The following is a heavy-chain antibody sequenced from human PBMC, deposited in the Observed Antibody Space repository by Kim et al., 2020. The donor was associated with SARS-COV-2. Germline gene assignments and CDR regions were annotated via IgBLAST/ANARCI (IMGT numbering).Heavy chain of an antibody. J-gene: IGHJ4*02. CDR2: IDPSDSYS. CDR3: ARLSSLSVYHLDSEGYYPVYS. V-gene: IGHV5-10-1*01. Sequence: GESLKISCKASGYSFSNFWINWVRQMPGKGLEWMGRIDPSDSYSKYNPSFQGHVTISADNSISTAYLQWSGLKASDSAMYYCARLSSLSVYHLDSEGYYPVYSWGRGTLVAVSS. D-gene: IGHD3-22*01. CDR1: GYSFSNFW.